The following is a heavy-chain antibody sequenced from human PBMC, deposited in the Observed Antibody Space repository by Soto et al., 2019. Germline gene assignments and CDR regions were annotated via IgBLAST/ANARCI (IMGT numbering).Heavy chain of an antibody. Sequence: SQTLSLTCAISGDSVSSNSAAWNWIRQSPSRGLEWLGRTFYKSKWYNDYAVSLKSRITINPDTSKNHFSLQLTSVTPEDTAVYYCARELGSGSHPLTFDYWVQGTLVTVSS. CDR1: GDSVSSNSAA. CDR2: TFYKSKWYN. CDR3: ARELGSGSHPLTFDY. J-gene: IGHJ4*02. D-gene: IGHD1-26*01. V-gene: IGHV6-1*01.